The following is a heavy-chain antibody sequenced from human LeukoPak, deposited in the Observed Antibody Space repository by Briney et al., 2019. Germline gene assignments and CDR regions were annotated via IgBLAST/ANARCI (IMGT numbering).Heavy chain of an antibody. CDR3: AIGGYCSGGSCDRDAFDI. D-gene: IGHD2-15*01. CDR1: GYTFTSYD. CDR2: MNPNSGNT. V-gene: IGHV1-8*01. J-gene: IGHJ3*02. Sequence: ASVKVSCKASGYTFTSYDINWVRQATGQGREWMGWMNPNSGNTGYAQKFQGRVTMTRNTSISTAYMELSSLRSEDTAVYYCAIGGYCSGGSCDRDAFDIWSQGTMVTVSS.